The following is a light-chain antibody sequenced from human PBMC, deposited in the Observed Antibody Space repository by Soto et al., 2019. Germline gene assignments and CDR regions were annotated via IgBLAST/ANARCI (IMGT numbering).Light chain of an antibody. CDR2: GVT. CDR1: DSDVGGYNY. V-gene: IGLV2-14*01. Sequence: QSALTQPASVSGSPGQSITISCTGTDSDVGGYNYVPWYQQHPGKAPKLIIYGVTNRPSGVSNRFSGSKSGNTASLTISGLQAEDEADYYCSSYTTRSTYVVLGGGTKLTVL. J-gene: IGLJ2*01. CDR3: SSYTTRSTYVV.